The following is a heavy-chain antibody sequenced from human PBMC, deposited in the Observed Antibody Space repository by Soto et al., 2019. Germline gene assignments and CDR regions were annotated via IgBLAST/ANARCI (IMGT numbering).Heavy chain of an antibody. CDR1: GGTFSSYA. CDR3: ARRPPGYCSGGRCYSRWFDP. D-gene: IGHD2-15*01. V-gene: IGHV1-69*12. CDR2: IIPIFGTA. J-gene: IGHJ5*02. Sequence: QVQLVQSGAEVKKPGSSVKVSCKASGGTFSSYAISWVRQAPGQGLEWMGGIIPIFGTANYAQKFQGRVTITADESXXTXYXXLSSLRSEDTAVYYCARRPPGYCSGGRCYSRWFDPWGQGTLVTVSS.